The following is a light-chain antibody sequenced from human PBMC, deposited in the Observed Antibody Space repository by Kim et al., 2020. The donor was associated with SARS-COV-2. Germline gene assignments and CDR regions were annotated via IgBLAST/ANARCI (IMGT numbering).Light chain of an antibody. CDR3: QQYNTWPYT. Sequence: LSQSPGERATPAGRASQISSNLARYQQKPGQAPRLLINAASTRFTDIPAMFSGSGSGTEFTPTISSLQSEDFAVYYCQQYNTWPYTLGQGTKLEI. CDR2: AAS. J-gene: IGKJ2*01. V-gene: IGKV3-15*01. CDR1: QISSN.